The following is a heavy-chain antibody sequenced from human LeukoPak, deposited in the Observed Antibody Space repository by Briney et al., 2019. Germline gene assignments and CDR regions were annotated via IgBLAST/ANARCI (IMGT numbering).Heavy chain of an antibody. CDR3: VRDQFFSFDY. J-gene: IGHJ4*02. V-gene: IGHV3-48*02. Sequence: GGSLRLSCAASGFTFSTYNMNWVRQAPGKGLEWVSYISGTSSLIYYADSVKGRFTISRDNAKNSLYLQMNSLRDEDTAVYYCVRDQFFSFDYWGQGTLVTVSP. CDR2: ISGTSSLI. CDR1: GFTFSTYN. D-gene: IGHD3-3*01.